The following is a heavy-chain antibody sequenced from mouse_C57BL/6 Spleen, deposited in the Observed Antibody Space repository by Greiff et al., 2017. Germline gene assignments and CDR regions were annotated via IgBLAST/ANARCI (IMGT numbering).Heavy chain of an antibody. Sequence: ESGPGLVKPSQSLSLTCSVTGYSITSGYYWNWIRQFPGNKLEWMGYISYDGSNNYNPSLKNRISITRDTSKNQFFLKLNSVTTEDTATYYCAREGDYYWYFDVWGTGTTVTVSS. CDR2: ISYDGSN. J-gene: IGHJ1*03. V-gene: IGHV3-6*01. CDR1: GYSITSGYY. D-gene: IGHD2-4*01. CDR3: AREGDYYWYFDV.